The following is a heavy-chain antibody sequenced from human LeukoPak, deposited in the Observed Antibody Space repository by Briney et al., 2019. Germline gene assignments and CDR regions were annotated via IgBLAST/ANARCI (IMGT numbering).Heavy chain of an antibody. D-gene: IGHD1-26*01. CDR3: ARDKIVGASKFDY. J-gene: IGHJ4*02. CDR1: GFTSSNYW. Sequence: GGSLRLSCAVSGFTSSNYWMSWVRQAPGKGLEWVAHIKQDESEKYYVDSVKGRFTISRDNAKNSLYLQMNSLRAEDTAIYYCARDKIVGASKFDYWGQGTLVTVSS. V-gene: IGHV3-7*01. CDR2: IKQDESEK.